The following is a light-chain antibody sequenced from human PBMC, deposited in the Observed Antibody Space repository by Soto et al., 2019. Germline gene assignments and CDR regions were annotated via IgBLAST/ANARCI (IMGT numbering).Light chain of an antibody. CDR2: RNN. CDR3: AAWDDSLSGLYV. J-gene: IGLJ1*01. CDR1: SSNIGSNY. V-gene: IGLV1-47*01. Sequence: QSVLTQSPSASGTPGQRVTISCSGSSSNIGSNYVYWYQQLPGTAPKVHIYRNNQRPSGVPDRFSGSKSGTSASLAISGLRSEDEADYYCAAWDDSLSGLYVFGTGTKLTVL.